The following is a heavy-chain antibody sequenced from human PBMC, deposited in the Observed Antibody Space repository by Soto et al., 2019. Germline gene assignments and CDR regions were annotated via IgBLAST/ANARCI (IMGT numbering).Heavy chain of an antibody. CDR1: GFTFSSYG. Sequence: PGGSLRLSCAASGFTFSSYGMHWVRQAPGKGLEWVAVISYDGSNKYYADSVKGRFTISRDNSKNTLYLQMNSLRAEDTAVYYCARAYSSSSNYSYYGMDVWGQGTTVTISS. CDR2: ISYDGSNK. CDR3: ARAYSSSSNYSYYGMDV. D-gene: IGHD6-6*01. J-gene: IGHJ6*02. V-gene: IGHV3-30*03.